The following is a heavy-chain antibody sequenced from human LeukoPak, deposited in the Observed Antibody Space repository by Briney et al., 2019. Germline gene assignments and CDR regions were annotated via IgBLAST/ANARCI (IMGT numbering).Heavy chain of an antibody. D-gene: IGHD2-2*01. V-gene: IGHV3-23*01. CDR2: ISGSGGST. Sequence: GGSLRLSCAASGFTVSSNYMSWVRQAPGKGLEWVSAISGSGGSTYYADSVKGRFTISRDNSKNTLYLQMNSLRAEDTAVYYCVLRGVVVVPAAIEIWGQGTMVTVSS. J-gene: IGHJ3*02. CDR1: GFTVSSNY. CDR3: VLRGVVVVPAAIEI.